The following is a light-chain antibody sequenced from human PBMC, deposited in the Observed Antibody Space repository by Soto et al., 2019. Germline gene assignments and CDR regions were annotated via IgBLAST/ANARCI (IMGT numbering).Light chain of an antibody. Sequence: DIQMTQSPSTWSASVGDGATITCLASQNIRNQLAWFQQKPGKAPKLLIYAASTLQSGVPLSFSGSGSGTSFTLTISSLQPEDFAVYYCQQYNSWPLTFGGGTKV. CDR2: AAS. CDR3: QQYNSWPLT. CDR1: QNIRNQ. V-gene: IGKV1-5*01. J-gene: IGKJ4*01.